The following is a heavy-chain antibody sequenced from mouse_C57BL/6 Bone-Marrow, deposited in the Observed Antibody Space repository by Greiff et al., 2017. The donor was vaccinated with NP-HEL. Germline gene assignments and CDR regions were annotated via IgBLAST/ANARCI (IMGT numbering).Heavy chain of an antibody. CDR3: ARGAY. CDR1: GYTFTSYW. V-gene: IGHV1-69*01. Sequence: VQLQQPGAELVMPGASVKLSCKASGYTFTSYWMHWVKQRPGQGLEWIGEIDPSDSYTNYNQKFKGKSTLTVDKSSSTAYMQLSSLTSENSAVYYCARGAYWGQGTLVTVSA. J-gene: IGHJ3*01. CDR2: IDPSDSYT.